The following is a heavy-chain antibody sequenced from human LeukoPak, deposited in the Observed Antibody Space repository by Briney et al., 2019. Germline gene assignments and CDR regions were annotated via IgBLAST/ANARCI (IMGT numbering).Heavy chain of an antibody. V-gene: IGHV3-53*01. CDR1: GVTVSSNY. D-gene: IGHD3-3*01. Sequence: GWSLRLSCAASGVTVSSNYMSWVRQAPGKGLEWVSGVYSGGSTHYADSVKGRFTISRDNSKNTLYLQMNSLRAEEKTVYYCAREGSVTGFWCGSHFDYWRQGTLVTVSS. J-gene: IGHJ4*02. CDR3: AREGSVTGFWCGSHFDY. CDR2: VYSGGST.